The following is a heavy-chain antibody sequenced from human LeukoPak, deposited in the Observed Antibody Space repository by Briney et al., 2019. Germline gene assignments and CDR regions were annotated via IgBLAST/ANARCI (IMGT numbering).Heavy chain of an antibody. V-gene: IGHV3-48*03. Sequence: GGSLRLSCAASGFTFSSYEMNWVRQAPGKGLEWVSYISSSGSTIYYADSVKGRFTISRNNAKNSLYLQMNSLRAEDTAVYYCAREGAAMGGFGYWGQGTLVTVSS. CDR2: ISSSGSTI. D-gene: IGHD2-2*01. CDR3: AREGAAMGGFGY. CDR1: GFTFSSYE. J-gene: IGHJ4*02.